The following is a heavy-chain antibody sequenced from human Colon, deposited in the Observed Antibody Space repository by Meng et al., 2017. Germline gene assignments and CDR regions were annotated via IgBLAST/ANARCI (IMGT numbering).Heavy chain of an antibody. CDR2: ISHGGST. J-gene: IGHJ4*02. D-gene: IGHD2-15*01. CDR3: ARGLGTIQRGYCSGGSCSSDY. V-gene: IGHV4-34*01. CDR1: GESFGNYF. Sequence: QAQTQHGGAGLCKPSEPLPLTGAYIGESFGNYFWNWIRQPPGKGLEWIGEISHGGSTNYNPSLKSRVTISLDMSKNQFSLNLTSVTAADTAVYYCARGLGTIQRGYCSGGSCSSDYWGQRTLVTASS.